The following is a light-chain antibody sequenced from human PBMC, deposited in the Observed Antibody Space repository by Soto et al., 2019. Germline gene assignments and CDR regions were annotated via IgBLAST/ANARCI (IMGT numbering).Light chain of an antibody. CDR3: QQTNTAPWT. V-gene: IGKV1-39*01. CDR1: ERISDY. Sequence: DIQMTQSPSSLSASVGDRVTISCRASERISDYLAWYQQKPAKAPKLLINTASSLRSGVPSRFSGSGSGTDFTLTIDSLQPEDFATYFCQQTNTAPWTFGQGTKVEIK. J-gene: IGKJ1*01. CDR2: TAS.